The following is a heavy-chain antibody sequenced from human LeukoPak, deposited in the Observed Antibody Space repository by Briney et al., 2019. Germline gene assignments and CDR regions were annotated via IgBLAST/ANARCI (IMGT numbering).Heavy chain of an antibody. CDR2: IHYSGST. Sequence: PSETLSLTCAVYGGSFSGYYWGWIRQPPGKGLEWIGTIHYSGSTSYNPSLKSRVTISVDMSKNHFSLNLSSVTAADTAVYYCARDFWNGYMDVWGKGTTVAVSS. CDR3: ARDFWNGYMDV. D-gene: IGHD3-3*01. CDR1: GGSFSGYY. J-gene: IGHJ6*03. V-gene: IGHV4-34*11.